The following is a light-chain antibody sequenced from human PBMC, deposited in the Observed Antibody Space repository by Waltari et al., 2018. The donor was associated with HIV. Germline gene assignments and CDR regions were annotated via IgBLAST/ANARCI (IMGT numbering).Light chain of an antibody. CDR2: DTS. CDR3: QHYHSDPPT. J-gene: IGKJ1*01. V-gene: IGKV1-8*01. CDR1: QGISNS. Sequence: IRMTPSPSSFSASVGDRVPITCRASQGISNSLAWYQQKPGKAPKLLIYDTSTLQTGVPSRFSGGGSGTDFSLTISCLQSEDFATYYCQHYHSDPPTFGQGTKVEIK.